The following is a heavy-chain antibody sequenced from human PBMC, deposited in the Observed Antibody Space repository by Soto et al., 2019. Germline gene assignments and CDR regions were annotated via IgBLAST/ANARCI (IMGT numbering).Heavy chain of an antibody. Sequence: ASVKVSCKASGYAFTSYGFSWARQAPGQGLEWMGWISTYNGNTNYAQKLQGRVTMTRDTSTSTAYMELRSLRSDDTAVYYCARTHGQPQIFDFWGQRPQDPGSS. CDR3: ARTHGQPQIFDF. CDR2: ISTYNGNT. J-gene: IGHJ5*01. CDR1: GYAFTSYG. V-gene: IGHV1-18*01.